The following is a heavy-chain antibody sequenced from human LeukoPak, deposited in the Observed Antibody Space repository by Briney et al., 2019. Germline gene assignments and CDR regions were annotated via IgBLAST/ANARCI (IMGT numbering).Heavy chain of an antibody. V-gene: IGHV3-7*01. D-gene: IGHD4-23*01. CDR1: GFTFSSYW. J-gene: IGHJ2*01. CDR3: ARDYPTVVNRGVVSSEYWYFDL. Sequence: GGSLRLSCAASGFTFSSYWMSWVRQAPGKGLEWVANIKQDGSEKYYVDSVKGRFTISRDNAKNSLYLQMNSLRAEDTAVYYCARDYPTVVNRGVVSSEYWYFDLWGRGTLVTVSS. CDR2: IKQDGSEK.